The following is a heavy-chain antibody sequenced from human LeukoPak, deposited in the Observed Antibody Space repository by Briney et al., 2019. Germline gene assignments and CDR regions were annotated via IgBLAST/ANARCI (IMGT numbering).Heavy chain of an antibody. J-gene: IGHJ4*02. V-gene: IGHV3-33*01. Sequence: GSLRLSCAASGFTFSSYGMHWVRQAPGKGLEWVAVIWYDGSNKYYADSVKGRFTISRDNSKNTLYLQMNSLRAEDTAVYYCASIHRYSYGGPFDYWGQGTLVTVSS. D-gene: IGHD5-18*01. CDR3: ASIHRYSYGGPFDY. CDR1: GFTFSSYG. CDR2: IWYDGSNK.